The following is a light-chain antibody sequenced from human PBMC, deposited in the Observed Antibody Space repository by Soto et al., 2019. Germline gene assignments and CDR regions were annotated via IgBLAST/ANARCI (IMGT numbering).Light chain of an antibody. CDR1: QSVLYNFNNKKY. CDR3: QQYYSIPIT. V-gene: IGKV4-1*01. CDR2: WAS. Sequence: DIVMTQSPDSLAVSLGERATINCKSSQSVLYNFNNKKYLAWYQQKPGQPPKLLIYWASTRESGVPDRFSGSGSGTDFTLTIVCLQAEDVAVYYCQQYYSIPITFGQGTRLEIK. J-gene: IGKJ5*01.